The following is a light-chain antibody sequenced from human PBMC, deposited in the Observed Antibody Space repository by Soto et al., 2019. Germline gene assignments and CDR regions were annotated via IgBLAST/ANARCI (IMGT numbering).Light chain of an antibody. CDR2: GAS. CDR3: QHYVSSPWT. Sequence: EIVLTQSPGTLSLSPGERATLSCRASQTVSSSYLAWYQQKPGQAPRLLIYGASIRVTGIPDRFGGSGSGTDSTATITRLEPEAFAVYYCQHYVSSPWTFGPGTKVVIK. J-gene: IGKJ1*01. CDR1: QTVSSSY. V-gene: IGKV3-20*01.